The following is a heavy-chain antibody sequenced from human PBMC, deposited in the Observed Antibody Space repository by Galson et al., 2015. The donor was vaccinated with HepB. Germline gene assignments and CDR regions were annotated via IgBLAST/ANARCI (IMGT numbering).Heavy chain of an antibody. CDR2: TYYRSKWYN. D-gene: IGHD1-14*01. J-gene: IGHJ3*02. CDR3: VRATGKGAVDI. V-gene: IGHV6-1*01. CDR1: GDSVSSNSAA. Sequence: CAISGDSVSSNSAAWRWIRQSPSRGLEWLGRTYYRSKWYNDYAVSVKSRITINPDTSKNQFSLHLNSVTPEDTAVYYCVRATGKGAVDIWGQGTAATVSS.